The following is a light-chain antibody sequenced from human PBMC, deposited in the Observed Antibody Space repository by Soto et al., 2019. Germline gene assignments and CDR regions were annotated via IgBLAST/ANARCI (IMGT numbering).Light chain of an antibody. CDR3: QSYDNNLSGRV. J-gene: IGLJ3*02. V-gene: IGLV1-40*01. CDR1: SSNIGAGYD. CDR2: ENY. Sequence: QSVLTQPPSVSGAPGQRVTISCTGTSSNIGAGYDVHWYQQLPGTAPKFLIYENYKRPSGVPARFSASRSGASASLAITGLQAEDDADYCCQSYDNNLSGRVFGGGTKVTVL.